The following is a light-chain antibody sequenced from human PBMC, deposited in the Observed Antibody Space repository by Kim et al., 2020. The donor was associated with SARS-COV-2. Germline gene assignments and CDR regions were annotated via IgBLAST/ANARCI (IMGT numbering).Light chain of an antibody. J-gene: IGLJ3*02. V-gene: IGLV3-1*01. CDR3: QAWDSSTMV. CDR2: QDS. CDR1: KLGDKY. Sequence: GSPGQTASITCYGDKLGDKYACGYKQKPGQSPVLVIYQDSKRHSGIPERFSGSNSGNTATLTISGTQAMDEADYYCQAWDSSTMVFGGGTQLTVL.